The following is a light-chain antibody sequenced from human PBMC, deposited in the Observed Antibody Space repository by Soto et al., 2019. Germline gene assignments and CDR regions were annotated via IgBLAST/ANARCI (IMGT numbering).Light chain of an antibody. V-gene: IGLV2-23*01. J-gene: IGLJ3*02. CDR2: EDT. Sequence: QSALTQPASVSGSPGQSISISGSGIANTLETYNLVSWYQQYPGEAPRLLIYEDTKRPSGISNRFSGFKSGNTASLTISGLQAEDESDYYCSSYAAGSPSVLFGGGTKLTVL. CDR3: SSYAAGSPSVL. CDR1: ANTLETYNL.